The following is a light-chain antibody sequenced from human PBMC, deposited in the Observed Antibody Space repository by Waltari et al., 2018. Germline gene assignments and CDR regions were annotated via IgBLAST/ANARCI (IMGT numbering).Light chain of an antibody. CDR2: EVT. J-gene: IGLJ1*01. Sequence: QSALTQPASVSGSPGQSIAISCTGTSGDVGAYNYVSWYQQYPGKDPQVLIYEVTNRPSGVSSRFSGSKSGNTAALTISGLQPDDEADYYCSSYTSSRTVVFGTGTEVTVL. CDR1: SGDVGAYNY. CDR3: SSYTSSRTVV. V-gene: IGLV2-14*01.